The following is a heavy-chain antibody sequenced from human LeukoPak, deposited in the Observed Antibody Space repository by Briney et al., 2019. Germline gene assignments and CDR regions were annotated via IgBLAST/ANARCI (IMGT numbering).Heavy chain of an antibody. Sequence: SETLSLTCTVSGGSISDYYWSWIRQPPGKGLEWIGYIYYSGGTNYNPSLKSRVTISVDTSNNQFSLKLTSVIAVDTAVYYCARVASVGFFDIWGQGTMVTVSS. CDR1: GGSISDYY. J-gene: IGHJ3*02. CDR2: IYYSGGT. CDR3: ARVASVGFFDI. D-gene: IGHD2-15*01. V-gene: IGHV4-59*01.